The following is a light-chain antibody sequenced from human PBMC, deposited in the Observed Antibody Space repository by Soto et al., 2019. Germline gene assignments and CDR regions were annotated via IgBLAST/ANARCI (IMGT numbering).Light chain of an antibody. CDR1: QGISNY. CDR2: AAS. J-gene: IGKJ1*01. CDR3: QKNNSAPWT. V-gene: IGKV1-27*01. Sequence: EIQMTQSPSSLSASVGDRVTITCRASQGISNYLAWYQQKPGKAPKLLIYAASTWQSGVPSRFSGSGSGTDFTLTISRLYPEDVATYYCQKNNSAPWTFGQGTKVEIK.